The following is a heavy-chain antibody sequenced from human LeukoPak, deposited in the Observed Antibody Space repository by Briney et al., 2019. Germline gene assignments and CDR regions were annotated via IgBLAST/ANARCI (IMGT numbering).Heavy chain of an antibody. J-gene: IGHJ5*02. CDR1: GFTFSSYA. Sequence: GGSLRLSCAASGFTFSSYAMSWVRQAPGKGLEWVSAISGSGGSTYYADSVKGRFTISRDNSKNTLYLQMNSLRAEDTAVYYCAKDGPNYYDSSGYPGDWFDPWGQGTLVTVSS. V-gene: IGHV3-23*01. D-gene: IGHD3-22*01. CDR2: ISGSGGST. CDR3: AKDGPNYYDSSGYPGDWFDP.